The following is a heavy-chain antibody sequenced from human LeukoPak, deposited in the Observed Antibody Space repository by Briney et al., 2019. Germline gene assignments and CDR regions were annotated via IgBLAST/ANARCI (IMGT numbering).Heavy chain of an antibody. J-gene: IGHJ4*02. CDR1: GYTFTSYY. Sequence: GASVKVSCKASGYTFTSYYMHWVRQAPGQGLEWMGIINPSGGSTSYAQKSQGRVTMTRDTSTSTVYMELSSLRSEDTAVYYCVVTFGELLYFDYWGQGTLVTVSS. CDR2: INPSGGST. D-gene: IGHD3-10*01. CDR3: VVTFGELLYFDY. V-gene: IGHV1-46*01.